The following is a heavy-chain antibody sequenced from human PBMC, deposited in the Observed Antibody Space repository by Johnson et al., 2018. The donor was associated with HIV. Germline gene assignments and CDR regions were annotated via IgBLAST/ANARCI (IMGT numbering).Heavy chain of an antibody. CDR2: ISGSGGST. D-gene: IGHD3-9*01. CDR3: ARAGDDDMLTGSLLRGAFDI. J-gene: IGHJ3*02. V-gene: IGHV3-23*04. Sequence: VQLVESGGGLVQPGGSLRLSCAASGFTFSSYAMSWVRQAPGKGLEWVSAISGSGGSTYYADSVQGRFTISRDNSKNTLYLQMNSLRAEDTAVYYCARAGDDDMLTGSLLRGAFDIWGQGTMVTVSS. CDR1: GFTFSSYA.